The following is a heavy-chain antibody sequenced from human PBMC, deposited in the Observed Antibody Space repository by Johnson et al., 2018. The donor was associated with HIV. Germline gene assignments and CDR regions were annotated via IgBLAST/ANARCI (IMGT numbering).Heavy chain of an antibody. CDR2: ISYAGSNK. D-gene: IGHD6-19*01. J-gene: IGHJ3*02. Sequence: QVQLVESGGGVVQPGRSLRLSCAASGFTFSSYGMHWVRQAPGKGLEWVAVISYAGSNKYYADSVTGRFTISRDTSKNTRYLQMNSLGAEDTGVYYCAKDQYGQWLAHAFDIWGQGTMVTVSS. CDR1: GFTFSSYG. CDR3: AKDQYGQWLAHAFDI. V-gene: IGHV3-30*18.